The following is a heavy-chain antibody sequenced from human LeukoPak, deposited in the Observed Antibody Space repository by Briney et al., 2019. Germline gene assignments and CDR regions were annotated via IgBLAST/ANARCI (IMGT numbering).Heavy chain of an antibody. V-gene: IGHV3-30*18. CDR2: ISYDGSNK. D-gene: IGHD1-1*01. CDR1: GFTFSSYG. Sequence: GRSLRLSCAASGFTFSSYGMHWVRQAPGKGLEWVAVISYDGSNKYYADSVKGRFTISRDNSKNTLYLQMNSLRAEDTAVYYCAKAGSDDLDYWGQGTLVTVSS. J-gene: IGHJ4*02. CDR3: AKAGSDDLDY.